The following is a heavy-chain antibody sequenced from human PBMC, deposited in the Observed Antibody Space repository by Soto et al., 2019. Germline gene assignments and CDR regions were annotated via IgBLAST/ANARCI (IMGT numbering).Heavy chain of an antibody. D-gene: IGHD3-22*01. CDR2: IIPIFGTA. Sequence: QVQLVQSGAEVKKPGSSVKVSCKASGGTFSSYTISWVRQAPGQGLEWMGGIIPIFGTANYAQRFQGRVTIPADESTSTAYMERSSLRSEDTAVYYCARQGESSGSYYYGMDVWGQGTTVIVSS. CDR3: ARQGESSGSYYYGMDV. J-gene: IGHJ6*02. CDR1: GGTFSSYT. V-gene: IGHV1-69*12.